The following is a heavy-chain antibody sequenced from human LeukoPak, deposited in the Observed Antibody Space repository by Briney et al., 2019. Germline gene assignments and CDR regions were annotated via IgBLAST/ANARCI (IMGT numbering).Heavy chain of an antibody. CDR3: ARDGTYYYDSSGYPPFDY. J-gene: IGHJ4*02. Sequence: ASVTVSCKASGYTFTSYYMHWVRQAPGQGLEWMGIINPSGGSTSYAQKFQGRVTMTRDTSTSTVYMELSSLRSEDTAVYYCARDGTYYYDSSGYPPFDYWGQGTLVTVSS. D-gene: IGHD3-22*01. V-gene: IGHV1-46*01. CDR2: INPSGGST. CDR1: GYTFTSYY.